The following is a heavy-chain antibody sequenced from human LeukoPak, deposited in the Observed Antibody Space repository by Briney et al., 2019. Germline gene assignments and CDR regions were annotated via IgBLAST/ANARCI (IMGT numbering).Heavy chain of an antibody. CDR2: INHSGST. CDR3: ARDDDSSGYYGN. CDR1: GGSFSGYC. V-gene: IGHV4-34*01. J-gene: IGHJ4*02. Sequence: PSETLSLTCAVYGGSFSGYCWSWIRQPPGKGLEWIGEINHSGSTNYNPSLKSRVTISVDTSKNQFSLKLSSVTAADTAVYYCARDDDSSGYYGNWGQGTLVTVSS. D-gene: IGHD3-22*01.